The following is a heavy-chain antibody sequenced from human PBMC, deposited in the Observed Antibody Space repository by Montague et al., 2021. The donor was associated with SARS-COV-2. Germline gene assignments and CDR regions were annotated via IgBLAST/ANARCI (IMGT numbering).Heavy chain of an antibody. Sequence: SKYKPSLKSRVTISVDTSKNQFSLKLGSVTAADTAVYYCARFFGPYYYGLDVWGQGTTVTVSS. V-gene: IGHV4-59*01. J-gene: IGHJ6*02. CDR3: ARFFGPYYYGLDV. D-gene: IGHD3-10*01. CDR2: S.